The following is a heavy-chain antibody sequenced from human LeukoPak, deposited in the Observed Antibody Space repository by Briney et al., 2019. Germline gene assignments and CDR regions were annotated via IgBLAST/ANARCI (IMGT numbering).Heavy chain of an antibody. CDR3: AREAGGYSYGYSG. Sequence: GGSLRLSCAASGFTFSSYWMSWVRQAPGKGLEWVANIKQDGSEKYYVDPVKGRFTISRDNAKNSLYLQMNSLRAEDTAVYYCAREAGGYSYGYSGWGQGTLVTVSS. CDR2: IKQDGSEK. V-gene: IGHV3-7*01. J-gene: IGHJ4*02. D-gene: IGHD5-18*01. CDR1: GFTFSSYW.